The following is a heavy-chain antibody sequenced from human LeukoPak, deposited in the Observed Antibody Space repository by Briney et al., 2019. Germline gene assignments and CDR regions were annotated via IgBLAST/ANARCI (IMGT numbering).Heavy chain of an antibody. CDR2: IYYSGST. CDR1: GGSISSSDYY. Sequence: SETLSLTCTVSGGSISSSDYYWSWIRQPPGKGLEWIGYIYYSGSTYYNPSLKSRVTISVDTSKNQFSLKLSSVTAADTAVYYCARSGSYPVGFDPWGQGTLVTVSS. D-gene: IGHD1-26*01. CDR3: ARSGSYPVGFDP. V-gene: IGHV4-30-4*01. J-gene: IGHJ5*02.